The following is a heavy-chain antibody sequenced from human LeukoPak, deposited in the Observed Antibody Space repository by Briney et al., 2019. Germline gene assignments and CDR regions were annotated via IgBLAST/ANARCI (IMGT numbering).Heavy chain of an antibody. CDR3: TRRWSTAEDGGCFDY. D-gene: IGHD6-6*01. CDR2: NNTDNSNT. CDR1: GYTFNIYA. Sequence: ASVKVSCKASGYTFNIYAMHWVRQAPGQRLEWMGWNNTDNSNTKYSQKFQGRVTITRDISASTAYLELSSLRSEDTALYYCTRRWSTAEDGGCFDYWGQGTLVTVSS. V-gene: IGHV1-3*04. J-gene: IGHJ4*02.